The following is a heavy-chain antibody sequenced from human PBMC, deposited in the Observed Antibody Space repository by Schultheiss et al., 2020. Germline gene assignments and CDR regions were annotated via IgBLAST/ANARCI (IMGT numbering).Heavy chain of an antibody. Sequence: GGSLRLSCAASGLTFSNAWMSWVRQAPGKGLEWVSSISSSSSYIYYADSVKGRFTISRDNFKNTMYLQMDSLRAEETAVYYCAKSRFLEWRNWGQGTLVTVSS. CDR2: ISSSSSYI. CDR3: AKSRFLEWRN. J-gene: IGHJ4*02. CDR1: GLTFSNAW. D-gene: IGHD3-3*01. V-gene: IGHV3-21*04.